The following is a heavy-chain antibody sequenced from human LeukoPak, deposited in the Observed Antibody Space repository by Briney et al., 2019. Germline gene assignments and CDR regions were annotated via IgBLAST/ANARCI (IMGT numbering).Heavy chain of an antibody. Sequence: KPGGSLRLSCAATGFRFSVYYMSWIRQAPGKGLEWVAYISSTGNSIFYADSVKGRFTISRDHAKNSLSLQLNSLRAEDTAVYYCAKGGIRYGYWFDHWGQGTLVTVSS. CDR2: ISSTGNSI. J-gene: IGHJ5*02. D-gene: IGHD3-10*01. CDR1: GFRFSVYY. CDR3: AKGGIRYGYWFDH. V-gene: IGHV3-11*01.